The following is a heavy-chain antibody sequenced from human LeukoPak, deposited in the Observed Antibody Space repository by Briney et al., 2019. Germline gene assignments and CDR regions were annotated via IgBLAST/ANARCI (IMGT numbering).Heavy chain of an antibody. J-gene: IGHJ4*02. CDR1: GGSISSYY. Sequence: SESLSLSGTVSGGSISSYYWSWIRQPPGKGLEWIGYIYYSGSTNYNRSPKSRVTISVDTSKNQFSLKLSSVTAADTAVYYCARVWYSSGWYGHYFDYWGQGTLVTVSS. CDR2: IYYSGST. V-gene: IGHV4-59*01. CDR3: ARVWYSSGWYGHYFDY. D-gene: IGHD6-19*01.